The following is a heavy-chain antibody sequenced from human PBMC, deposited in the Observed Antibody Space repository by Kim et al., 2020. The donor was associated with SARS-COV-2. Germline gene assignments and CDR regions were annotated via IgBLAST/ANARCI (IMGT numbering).Heavy chain of an antibody. D-gene: IGHD3-9*01. CDR1: GFTITTNY. CDR2: IYTGGSP. V-gene: IGHV3-66*01. J-gene: IGHJ3*02. CDR3: ARDLALRHFDWSKWTDGFNI. Sequence: GGSLRLSCAASGFTITTNYINWVRQAPGKGLEWVSAIYTGGSPYYADSVKGRFTISRDNSKNTVYLQMNSLRVDDTAVYYCARDLALRHFDWSKWTDGFNIWGQGTMVTVSS.